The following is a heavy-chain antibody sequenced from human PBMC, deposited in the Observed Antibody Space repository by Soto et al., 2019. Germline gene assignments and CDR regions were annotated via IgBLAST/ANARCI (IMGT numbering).Heavy chain of an antibody. CDR3: ARVRRDIVVVPAATTNHHRDAFDI. D-gene: IGHD2-2*01. V-gene: IGHV1-3*01. Sequence: GASVKVSCKASGYTFTSYAMHWVRQAPGQRLEWMGWINAGNGNTKYSQKFQGRVTITRDTSASTAYMELSSLRSEDTAVYYCARVRRDIVVVPAATTNHHRDAFDIWGQGTMVTVSS. CDR2: INAGNGNT. CDR1: GYTFTSYA. J-gene: IGHJ3*02.